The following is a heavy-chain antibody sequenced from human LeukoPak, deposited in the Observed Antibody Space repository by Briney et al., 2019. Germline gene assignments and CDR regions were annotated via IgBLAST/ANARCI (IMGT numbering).Heavy chain of an antibody. V-gene: IGHV3-9*03. J-gene: IGHJ4*02. CDR1: GFTFDDYA. CDR2: ISWNSGSI. CDR3: AKALYYYDSSGPFDY. Sequence: GRSLRLPCAASGFTFDDYAMHWVRQAPGKGLEWVSGISWNSGSIGYADSVKGRFTISRDNAKNSLYLQMNSLRAEDMALYYCAKALYYYDSSGPFDYWGQGTLVTVSS. D-gene: IGHD3-22*01.